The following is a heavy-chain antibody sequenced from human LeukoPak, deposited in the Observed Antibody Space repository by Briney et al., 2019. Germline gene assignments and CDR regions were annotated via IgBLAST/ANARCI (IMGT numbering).Heavy chain of an antibody. CDR2: IYYSGST. V-gene: IGHV4-39*01. CDR1: GGSISSSSYY. Sequence: PSETLSLTCTVSGGSISSSSYYWGWIRQPPGKGLEWIGSIYYSGSTYYNPSLKSRVTISVDTSKNQFSLKLSSVTAADTAMYYCARLSSDFWSGYSIDYWGQGTLVTVSS. CDR3: ARLSSDFWSGYSIDY. D-gene: IGHD3-3*01. J-gene: IGHJ4*02.